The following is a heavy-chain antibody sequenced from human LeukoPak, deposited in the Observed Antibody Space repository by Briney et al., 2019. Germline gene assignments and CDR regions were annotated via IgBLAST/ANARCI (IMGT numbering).Heavy chain of an antibody. CDR1: GFTFSSYS. CDR3: ARADCAAFDI. V-gene: IGHV3-21*01. CDR2: ISSSSSYI. Sequence: GGSLRLSCAASGFTFSSYSMNWVRQPPGKGLEWVSPISSSSSYIYYADSVKGRFTISRDNAKNSLYLQMNSRRAEDTAVYYCARADCAAFDIWGQGTMVTVSS. D-gene: IGHD2-21*01. J-gene: IGHJ3*02.